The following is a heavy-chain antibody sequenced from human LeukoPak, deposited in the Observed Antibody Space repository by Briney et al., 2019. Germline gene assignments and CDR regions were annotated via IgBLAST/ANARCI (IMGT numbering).Heavy chain of an antibody. CDR1: GGSISSYY. CDR2: IYYSGST. D-gene: IGHD2-15*01. J-gene: IGHJ5*02. V-gene: IGHV4-59*01. Sequence: SETLSLTCTVSGGSISSYYWSWIRHPPGKGLEWIGYIYYSGSTNFNPSCKSRVTISVDTSKNQFSLKLSSVTAADTAVYYCARGYCSGASCYSAWFDPWGQGTLVTVSS. CDR3: ARGYCSGASCYSAWFDP.